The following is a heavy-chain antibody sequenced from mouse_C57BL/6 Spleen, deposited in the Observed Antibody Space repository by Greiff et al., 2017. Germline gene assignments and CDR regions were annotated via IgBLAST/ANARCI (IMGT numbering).Heavy chain of an antibody. CDR1: GYTFTSSW. V-gene: IGHV1-7*01. CDR2: INPSSSYT. CDR3: ATSSNSYYFDY. J-gene: IGHJ2*01. D-gene: IGHD2-5*01. Sequence: QVQLKQSGAELAKPGASVKLSCKASGYTFTSSWMHWVKQRPGQGLEWIGYINPSSSYTKYNQKFKDKATLTADKSSSTAYMQLSSLTYEDSAVYYCATSSNSYYFDYWGQGTTLTVSS.